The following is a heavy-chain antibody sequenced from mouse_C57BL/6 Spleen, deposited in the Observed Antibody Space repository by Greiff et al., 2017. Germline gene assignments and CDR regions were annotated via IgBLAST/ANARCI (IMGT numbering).Heavy chain of an antibody. CDR2: ISYDGSN. CDR3: ARKGDGYFAY. D-gene: IGHD2-3*01. Sequence: ESGPGLVKPSQSLSLTCSVTGYSITSGYYWNWIRQFPGNQLEWMGYISYDGSNNYNPSLKNRISITRDTSKNQFFLKLNSVTTEDTATYYCARKGDGYFAYWGQGTLVTVSA. V-gene: IGHV3-6*01. J-gene: IGHJ3*01. CDR1: GYSITSGYY.